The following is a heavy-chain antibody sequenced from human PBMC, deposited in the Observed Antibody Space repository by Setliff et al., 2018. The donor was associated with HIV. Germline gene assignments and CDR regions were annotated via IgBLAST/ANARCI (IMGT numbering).Heavy chain of an antibody. CDR3: AKELAASGLGYFDS. D-gene: IGHD3-22*01. J-gene: IGHJ4*02. V-gene: IGHV3-30*12. Sequence: PGGSLRLSCAASGFTFNDYAMHWVRQAPGKGLEWVAVISYDGSNKYYADSVKGRFTISRDNSKNTVYLQMNSLRAEDTAEYYCAKELAASGLGYFDSWGRGILVTVSS. CDR2: ISYDGSNK. CDR1: GFTFNDYA.